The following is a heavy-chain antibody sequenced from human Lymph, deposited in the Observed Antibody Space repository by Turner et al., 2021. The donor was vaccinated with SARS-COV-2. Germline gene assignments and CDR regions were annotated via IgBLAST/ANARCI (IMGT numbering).Heavy chain of an antibody. V-gene: IGHV3-53*02. Sequence: EVQLVETGGGLIQPGGSLRLSCAASGIIVSRNYMNWVRQAPRKGLEWVSVIYSSGTTYYADSVKGRFTISRDNSKNTLYLQMNSLRVEDTAVYYCARDLGTYGMDVWGQGTTVTVSS. CDR1: GIIVSRNY. D-gene: IGHD6-13*01. CDR2: IYSSGTT. J-gene: IGHJ6*02. CDR3: ARDLGTYGMDV.